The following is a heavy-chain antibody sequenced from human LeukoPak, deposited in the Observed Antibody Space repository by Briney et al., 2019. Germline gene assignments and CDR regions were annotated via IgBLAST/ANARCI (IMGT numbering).Heavy chain of an antibody. V-gene: IGHV1-46*01. CDR2: INPSGDST. CDR3: AKDSSNWSFDY. D-gene: IGHD6-13*01. CDR1: GYTFSSYY. J-gene: IGHJ4*02. Sequence: ASVKVSCKASGYTFSSYYMHWVRQAPGQGLEWMGIINPSGDSTRYAQKFQGRVTLTKGTSTSTVYMELSSLRSEDTAVYYCAKDSSNWSFDYWGQGTLVTVSS.